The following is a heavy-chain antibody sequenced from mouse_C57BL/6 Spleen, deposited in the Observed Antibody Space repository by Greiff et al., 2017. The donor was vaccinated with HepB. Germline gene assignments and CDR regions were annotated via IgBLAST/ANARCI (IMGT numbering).Heavy chain of an antibody. CDR3: TRYLAY. CDR2: IDPENGDT. CDR1: GFNIKDDY. J-gene: IGHJ3*01. Sequence: EVQVVESGAELVRPGASVKLSCTASGFNIKDDYMHWVKQRPEQGLEWIGWIDPENGDTEYASKFQGKATITADTSSNTAYLQLSSLTSEDTAVYYCTRYLAYWGQGTLVTVSA. V-gene: IGHV14-4*01. D-gene: IGHD2-12*01.